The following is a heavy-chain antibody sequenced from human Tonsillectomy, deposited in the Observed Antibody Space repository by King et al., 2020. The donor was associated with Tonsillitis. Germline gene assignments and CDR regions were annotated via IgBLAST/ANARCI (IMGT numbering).Heavy chain of an antibody. V-gene: IGHV3-66*01. J-gene: IGHJ4*02. CDR1: GFTVSSNY. Sequence: VQLVESGGGLAQPGESLRLSCAVSGFTVSSNYINWVRQSPGKGLEWVSIIYSDGAAYYADSVKGRFTISRDNSKNTVYLQMNSLRAEGTAVYYCARATVLYAPFDSWGQGTLVTVSS. CDR3: ARATVLYAPFDS. D-gene: IGHD5/OR15-5a*01. CDR2: IYSDGAA.